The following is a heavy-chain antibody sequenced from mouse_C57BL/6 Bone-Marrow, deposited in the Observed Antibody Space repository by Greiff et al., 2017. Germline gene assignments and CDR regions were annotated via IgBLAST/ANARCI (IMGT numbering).Heavy chain of an antibody. CDR2: FYPGSGSI. Sequence: QVQLQQSGAELVKPGASVKLSCKASGYTFTEYTIHWVKQRSGQGLEWIGWFYPGSGSIKYNENFKDKATLTADNSSSTVYMEHSRWTSEDAEVYFWERHESPGRIYYAMDYWGQGTSVTVSS. CDR1: GYTFTEYT. J-gene: IGHJ4*01. CDR3: ERHESPGRIYYAMDY. V-gene: IGHV1-62-2*01.